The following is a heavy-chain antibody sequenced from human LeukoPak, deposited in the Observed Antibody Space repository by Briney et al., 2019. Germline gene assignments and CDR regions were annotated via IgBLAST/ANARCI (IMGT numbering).Heavy chain of an antibody. D-gene: IGHD3-3*01. Sequence: GGSLRLSCAASGFTLTSYAMSWVRQAPGKGLEWVSAIIGDGRSTYYADSVKGRFTISRDNSKNTFYLQMNSLRAEDTAVYYCAKGPLFWSGYHYFDYWGQGTLVTVSS. J-gene: IGHJ4*02. CDR2: IIGDGRST. V-gene: IGHV3-23*01. CDR1: GFTLTSYA. CDR3: AKGPLFWSGYHYFDY.